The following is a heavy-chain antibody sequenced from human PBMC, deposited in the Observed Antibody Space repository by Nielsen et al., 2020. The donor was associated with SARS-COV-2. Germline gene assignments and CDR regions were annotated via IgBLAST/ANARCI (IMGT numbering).Heavy chain of an antibody. V-gene: IGHV3-13*01. Sequence: GGSLRLSCAASGITFTRNDMHWVRQAAGKGLEWVSGIGIAGDTYYADSVKGRFTISRDNSKDTLYLQMSGLRPEDTAVYYCAKQFAKSDFDYVYNFWGQGTLVTVSS. D-gene: IGHD5-12*01. CDR1: GITFTRND. CDR2: IGIAGDT. J-gene: IGHJ4*02. CDR3: AKQFAKSDFDYVYNF.